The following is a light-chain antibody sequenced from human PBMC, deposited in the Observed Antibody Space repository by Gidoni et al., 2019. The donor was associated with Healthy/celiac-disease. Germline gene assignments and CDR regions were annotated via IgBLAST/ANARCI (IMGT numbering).Light chain of an antibody. J-gene: IGLJ2*01. CDR2: RNN. CDR1: SSNIGSNY. V-gene: IGLV1-47*01. Sequence: QSVLTQPPSASGTPGQRVTIFCSGSSSNIGSNYGYWYQQLPGTAPKVLIYRNNQRPSGVPDRFSGSKSGTSASLAISGLRSEDDADYYCAAWDDSLSAVVFGGGTKLTVL. CDR3: AAWDDSLSAVV.